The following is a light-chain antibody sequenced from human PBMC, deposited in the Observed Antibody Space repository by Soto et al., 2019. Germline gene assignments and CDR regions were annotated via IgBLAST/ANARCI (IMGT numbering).Light chain of an antibody. J-gene: IGLJ2*01. CDR2: EVA. CDR3: SSYATSGTNVI. CDR1: NSDVGAYPY. V-gene: IGLV2-14*03. Sequence: SALTQPASVSGSPGQSITISCTGTNSDVGAYPYVSWYQQHPGNAPKLLIYEVADRPSGVSDRFSGSKSGNTASLTISALQAEDEAVYYCSSYATSGTNVIFGGGTKLTVL.